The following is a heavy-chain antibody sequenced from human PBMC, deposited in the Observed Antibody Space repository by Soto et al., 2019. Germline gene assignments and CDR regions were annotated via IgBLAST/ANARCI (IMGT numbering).Heavy chain of an antibody. Sequence: LRHTFIPSGSTFSSYEMNWVRQAPGKGLEWVSYISSRANTIYYADYVKGRFTISRDNARNSLFLQMNSLRAEDTAIYYCARTFFNAFDIWGQGT. J-gene: IGHJ3*02. D-gene: IGHD3-16*01. V-gene: IGHV3-48*03. CDR3: ARTFFNAFDI. CDR1: GSTFSSYE. CDR2: ISSRANTI.